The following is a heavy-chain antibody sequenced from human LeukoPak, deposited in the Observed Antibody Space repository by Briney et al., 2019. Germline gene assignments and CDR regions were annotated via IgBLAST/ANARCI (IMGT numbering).Heavy chain of an antibody. D-gene: IGHD1-1*01. V-gene: IGHV3-23*01. CDR2: ISGRGCST. CDR3: AQERDATLSHPHFNY. CDR1: GFPFSSYA. J-gene: IGHJ1*01. Sequence: GGSLRLSCAASGFPFSSYAIRGVRQAPGRGREGVSAISGRGCSTYYPDSVKGRSTISRDNSKSTLYLQMNSLRVEDTAVYYCAQERDATLSHPHFNYWGQGTLVTVSS.